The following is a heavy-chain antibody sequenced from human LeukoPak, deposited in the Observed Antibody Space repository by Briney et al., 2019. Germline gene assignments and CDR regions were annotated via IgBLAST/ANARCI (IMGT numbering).Heavy chain of an antibody. CDR1: GGSISSSSYY. J-gene: IGHJ5*02. D-gene: IGHD1-26*01. CDR2: IYYRGST. V-gene: IGHV4-39*07. Sequence: TSETLSLTCTVSGGSISSSSYYWGWIRQPPGKGPEWIGSIYYRGSTYYNPSLKSRVSISVDTSKNQFSLKLSSVTAADTAVYYCARAPVGATRGGVIWFDPWGQGTLVTVSS. CDR3: ARAPVGATRGGVIWFDP.